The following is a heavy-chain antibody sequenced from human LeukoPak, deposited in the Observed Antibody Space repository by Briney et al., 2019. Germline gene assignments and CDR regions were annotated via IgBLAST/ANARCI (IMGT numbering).Heavy chain of an antibody. CDR2: IIPILGIA. CDR1: GDTFTSYT. J-gene: IGHJ4*02. V-gene: IGHV1-69*02. CDR3: ARVIKSSSYCTNGVFYYFDY. Sequence: GASVKVSCKASGDTFTSYTMRWVRQAPGQGLEWMGWIIPILGIANYAQKFQGRVTITADKSTSTAYMELSSLRSEDTAVYYCARVIKSSSYCTNGVFYYFDYWGQGTLVTVSS. D-gene: IGHD2-8*01.